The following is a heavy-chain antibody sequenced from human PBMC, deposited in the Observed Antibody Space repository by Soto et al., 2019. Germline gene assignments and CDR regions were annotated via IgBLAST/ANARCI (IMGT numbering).Heavy chain of an antibody. CDR2: NIPIFGTA. Sequence: PSVKVSCKASGGTFSNFVISWVRQAPGQGLEWMGGNIPIFGTANYAQKFQGRVTIIADESTGTTYMELTSQRSEDTAVYYCARAPILVGETTYENYFDYWGQGTMVTVSS. V-gene: IGHV1-69*13. J-gene: IGHJ4*02. CDR3: ARAPILVGETTYENYFDY. D-gene: IGHD2-21*01. CDR1: GGTFSNFV.